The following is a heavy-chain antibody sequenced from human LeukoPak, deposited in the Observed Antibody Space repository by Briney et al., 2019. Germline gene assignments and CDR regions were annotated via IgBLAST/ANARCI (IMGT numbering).Heavy chain of an antibody. CDR1: GYSFTSYD. V-gene: IGHV1-8*01. Sequence: ASVKVSCKASGYSFTSYDINWARQATGQGLEWMGWMNPNSGNTGYAQKFQGRVTMTRDTSISTAYMELSSLRSEDTAVYYCARAERIAARSGYSWFDPWGQGTLVTVSS. CDR2: MNPNSGNT. CDR3: ARAERIAARSGYSWFDP. D-gene: IGHD6-6*01. J-gene: IGHJ5*02.